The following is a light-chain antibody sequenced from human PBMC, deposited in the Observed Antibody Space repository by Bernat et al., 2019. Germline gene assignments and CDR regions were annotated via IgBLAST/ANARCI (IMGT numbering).Light chain of an antibody. V-gene: IGLV2-8*01. J-gene: IGLJ2*01. Sequence: QSALTQPPSASGSPGQSVTISCTGTSSDVGTYNFVYWYQQHPGKAPKLLIYEVTRRPSGVPDRFSGSKSGHTASLTVSGLQTEDEADYYCCSFADSSTLVFGGGTKLTVL. CDR2: EVT. CDR3: CSFADSSTLV. CDR1: SSDVGTYNF.